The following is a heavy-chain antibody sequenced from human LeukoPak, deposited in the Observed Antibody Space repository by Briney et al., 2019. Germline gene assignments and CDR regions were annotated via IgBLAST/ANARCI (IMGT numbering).Heavy chain of an antibody. J-gene: IGHJ6*03. Sequence: GGSLRLSCAASGFTFSSYSMNWVRQAPGKGLEWVSYISSSSSTIYYADSVKGRFTISRDNAKNSLYLQTNSLRAEDTAVYYCAREGCSYRRYYYYYYMDVWGKGTTVTVSS. D-gene: IGHD4/OR15-4a*01. V-gene: IGHV3-48*04. CDR2: ISSSSSTI. CDR1: GFTFSSYS. CDR3: AREGCSYRRYYYYYYMDV.